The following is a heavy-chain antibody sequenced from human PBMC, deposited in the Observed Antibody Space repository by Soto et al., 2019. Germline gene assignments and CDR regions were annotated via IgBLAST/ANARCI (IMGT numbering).Heavy chain of an antibody. J-gene: IGHJ6*02. CDR1: GFTFSSYA. Sequence: PGGSLRLSCAASGFTFSSYAMSWVRQAPGKGLEWVSAISGSGGSTYYADSVKGRFTISRGNSKNTLYLQMNSLRAEDTAVYYCAKPGPVAGPPERQPDYYYGMDVWGQGTTVTVSS. CDR2: ISGSGGST. D-gene: IGHD6-19*01. CDR3: AKPGPVAGPPERQPDYYYGMDV. V-gene: IGHV3-23*01.